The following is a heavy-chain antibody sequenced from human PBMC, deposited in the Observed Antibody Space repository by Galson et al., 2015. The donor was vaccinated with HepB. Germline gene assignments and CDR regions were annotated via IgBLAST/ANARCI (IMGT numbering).Heavy chain of an antibody. V-gene: IGHV3-20*04. J-gene: IGHJ3*02. CDR1: GFIFNGYG. D-gene: IGHD3-16*01. CDR2: IFYNGGGT. Sequence: SLRLSCAASGFIFNGYGMTWVRQAPGKGLQWVSGIFYNGGGTHYVDSVKGRFTISRDNAKKSLYLQMNNLRVDDTALYFCARKNYGDSYDMWGQGTMVTVS. CDR3: ARKNYGDSYDM.